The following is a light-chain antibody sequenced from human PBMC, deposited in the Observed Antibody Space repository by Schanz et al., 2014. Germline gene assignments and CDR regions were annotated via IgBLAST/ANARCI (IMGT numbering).Light chain of an antibody. J-gene: IGLJ3*02. CDR2: SNN. Sequence: QSVLTQPPSASGTPGQRVTISCSGSSSNIGTNAVSWYQQLPGTAPKLFIYSNNQRPSGVPDRFSGSKSGTSASLAISGLQSQDEADYYCAAWDDSLNGQLFGGGTKLTVL. V-gene: IGLV1-44*01. CDR3: AAWDDSLNGQL. CDR1: SSNIGTNA.